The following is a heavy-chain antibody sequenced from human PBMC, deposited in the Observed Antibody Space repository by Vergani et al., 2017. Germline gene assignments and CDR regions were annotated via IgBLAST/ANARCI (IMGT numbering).Heavy chain of an antibody. CDR3: ARVMYRDEDSTGYRPEGMDL. CDR2: IYSTGST. CDR1: GGSFNTYY. J-gene: IGHJ6*02. V-gene: IGHV4-59*13. Sequence: QVQLEESGPGLVKPSETLSLTCTVSGGSFNTYYWSWIRQSPGKGLEWIGYIYSTGSTNYNPSLNSRVTMSVDTSKNQFSLKLRSVTAADTAVYFCARVMYRDEDSTGYRPEGMDLWGQGTMVTISS. D-gene: IGHD3-9*01.